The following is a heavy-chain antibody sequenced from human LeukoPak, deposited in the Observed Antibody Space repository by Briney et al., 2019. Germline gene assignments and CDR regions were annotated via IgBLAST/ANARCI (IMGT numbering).Heavy chain of an antibody. CDR1: GGSFSGYY. D-gene: IGHD2-2*02. V-gene: IGHV4-34*01. J-gene: IGHJ5*02. Sequence: PSETLSLTCAVYGGSFSGYYWGWTRQPPGKGLEWIGEINHSGSTNYNPSLKSRVTISVDTSKNQFSLKLSSVTAADTAVYYCARVGIADCSSTSCYIRNWFDPWGQGTLVTVSS. CDR3: ARVGIADCSSTSCYIRNWFDP. CDR2: INHSGST.